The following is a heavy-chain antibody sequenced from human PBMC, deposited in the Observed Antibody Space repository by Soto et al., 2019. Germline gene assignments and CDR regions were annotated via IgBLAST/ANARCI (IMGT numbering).Heavy chain of an antibody. J-gene: IGHJ4*02. CDR3: ARGPGVRYSYGEEDFDY. Sequence: QVQLQESGPGLVKPSQTLSLTCTVSGGSISSGGYYWSWIRQHPGKGLEWIGYIYYSGSTYYNPSLKIRVNISVDTSKNQFSLKLSCVTAADTAVYYCARGPGVRYSYGEEDFDYWGQGTLVTVSS. CDR2: IYYSGST. V-gene: IGHV4-31*03. D-gene: IGHD5-18*01. CDR1: GGSISSGGYY.